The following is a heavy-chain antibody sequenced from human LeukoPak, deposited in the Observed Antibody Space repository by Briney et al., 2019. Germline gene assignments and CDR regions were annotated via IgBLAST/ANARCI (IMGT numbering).Heavy chain of an antibody. CDR1: GFSFRNTW. CDR3: ASLKVPLKKFDC. J-gene: IGHJ4*02. V-gene: IGHV3-7*01. Sequence: PGGSLRLSCTASGFSFRNTWMSWVRQAPGKGLEWVANIKKDETEIYYADSVKGRFTISRDNAKRSLYLQMNSLRAEDTAVYYCASLKVPLKKFDCWGQGTLVTVSS. D-gene: IGHD4/OR15-4a*01. CDR2: IKKDETEI.